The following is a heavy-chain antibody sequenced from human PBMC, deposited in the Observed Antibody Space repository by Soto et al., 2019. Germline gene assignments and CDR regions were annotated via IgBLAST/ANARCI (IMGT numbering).Heavy chain of an antibody. J-gene: IGHJ6*02. CDR3: ARGRKSSYGAPNYYYYGMDV. V-gene: IGHV1-2*04. CDR1: GYTFTGYY. D-gene: IGHD5-18*01. Sequence: ASVKVSCKASGYTFTGYYMHWVRQAPGQGLEWMGWINPNSGGTNYAQKFQGWVTMTRDTSISTAYMELSRLRSDDTAVYYCARGRKSSYGAPNYYYYGMDVWGQGTTVTV. CDR2: INPNSGGT.